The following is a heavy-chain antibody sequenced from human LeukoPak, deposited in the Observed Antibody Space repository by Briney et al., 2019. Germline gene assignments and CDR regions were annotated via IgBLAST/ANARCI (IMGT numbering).Heavy chain of an antibody. CDR1: GYTFTVYY. D-gene: IGHD3-22*01. CDR2: INPNSGGT. CDR3: AKNSASNYYDSSGYFEYAFDI. V-gene: IGHV1-2*02. J-gene: IGHJ3*02. Sequence: ASVEVSCKASGYTFTVYYMHWVRQAPGQGLEWMGWINPNSGGTNYAQKFQGRVTMTRDTSISTAYMELSRLRSDDTAVYYCAKNSASNYYDSSGYFEYAFDIWGQGTMVTVSS.